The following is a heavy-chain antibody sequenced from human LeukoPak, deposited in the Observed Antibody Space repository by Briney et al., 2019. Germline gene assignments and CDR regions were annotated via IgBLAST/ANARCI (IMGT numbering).Heavy chain of an antibody. V-gene: IGHV4-39*07. J-gene: IGHJ4*02. CDR2: ICSSGSA. CDR1: GGSISNRNYH. Sequence: SETLFLTCTVSGGSISNRNYHWGWIRQPPGKGLEWIGSICSSGSAYYNPSLKSRVTISVHTSKNQFSLKLSSVTAADTAVYYCARDTPRGYSYGLDYWGQGTLVTVSS. CDR3: ARDTPRGYSYGLDY. D-gene: IGHD5-18*01.